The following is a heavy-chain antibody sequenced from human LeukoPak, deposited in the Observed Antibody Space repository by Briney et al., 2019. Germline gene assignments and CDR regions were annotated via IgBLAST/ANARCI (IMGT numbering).Heavy chain of an antibody. CDR1: GGSIANYY. Sequence: SETLSLTCTVSGGSIANYYWNWFRQPPGKGLEWIGYIHSSGSTNYNPSLNSRVTISLDTSKSQFSLSLSSVTAADTAVYYCAGGPTVTTDYWGQGTLVTVSS. CDR2: IHSSGST. J-gene: IGHJ4*02. V-gene: IGHV4-59*01. D-gene: IGHD4-17*01. CDR3: AGGPTVTTDY.